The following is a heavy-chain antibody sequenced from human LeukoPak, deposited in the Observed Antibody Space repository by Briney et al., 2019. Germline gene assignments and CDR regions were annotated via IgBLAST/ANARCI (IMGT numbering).Heavy chain of an antibody. CDR3: ARGAGYCASGVCYSDAFDI. CDR1: GGSLSRYY. V-gene: IGHV4-59*01. Sequence: SETLSLTRSLSGGSLSRYYWRWTRQPPGEGVVWIGYIYYCGSTNYKRYHKSRVAISVDRSKIQSSLKLSSVTAADTCVYYCARGAGYCASGVCYSDAFDIWVQGTMVTVSS. CDR2: IYYCGST. D-gene: IGHD2-8*01. J-gene: IGHJ3*02.